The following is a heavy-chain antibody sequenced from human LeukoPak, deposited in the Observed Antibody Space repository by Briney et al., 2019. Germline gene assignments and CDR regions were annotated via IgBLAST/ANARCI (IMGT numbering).Heavy chain of an antibody. V-gene: IGHV3-9*01. CDR1: GFTFDDYA. D-gene: IGHD3-3*01. CDR2: ISWNSGSI. Sequence: PGRSLRLSCAASGFTFDDYAMHWVRQGPGKGLEWVSGISWNSGSIGYADSVKGRFTISRDNAKNSLYLQMSSLRTEDTALYYCAKDGTPYDFWSGYYSGMDVWGQGTTVTVSS. CDR3: AKDGTPYDFWSGYYSGMDV. J-gene: IGHJ6*02.